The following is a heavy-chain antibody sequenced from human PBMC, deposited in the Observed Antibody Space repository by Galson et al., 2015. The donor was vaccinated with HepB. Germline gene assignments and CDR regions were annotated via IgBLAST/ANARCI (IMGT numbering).Heavy chain of an antibody. CDR2: INPNSGDT. CDR1: GYTFIGYY. CDR3: AREYSNSSRFFYFMDV. J-gene: IGHJ6*03. D-gene: IGHD6-6*01. V-gene: IGHV1-2*04. Sequence: SVKVSCKASGYTFIGYYMHWVRQAPGQGLEWMGSINPNSGDTNYAQKFQGWVTMTRDTSISTAYMELSRLRSDDTAVYYCAREYSNSSRFFYFMDVWGKGTTVTVSS.